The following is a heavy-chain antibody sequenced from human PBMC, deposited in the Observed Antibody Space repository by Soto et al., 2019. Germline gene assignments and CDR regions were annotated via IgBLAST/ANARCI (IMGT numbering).Heavy chain of an antibody. Sequence: LVKVSGNASAVTVSGYAISGVRQAPGQGLEWMGRIIPIFGTANYAQKFQGRVTITADESTSTGYMELSSMRSEDTAVYYCATLGSYGSGSYYFDYWGQLTLVTVSS. CDR1: AVTVSGYA. J-gene: IGHJ4*02. V-gene: IGHV1-69*13. D-gene: IGHD3-10*01. CDR3: ATLGSYGSGSYYFDY. CDR2: IIPIFGTA.